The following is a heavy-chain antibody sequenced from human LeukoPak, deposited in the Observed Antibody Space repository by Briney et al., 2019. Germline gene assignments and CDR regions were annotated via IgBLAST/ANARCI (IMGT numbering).Heavy chain of an antibody. CDR3: ARSDVDIVLMVYGNWFDP. CDR2: IYHSGST. D-gene: IGHD2-8*01. Sequence: PSETLSLTCTVSGYSISSGYYWGWIRQPPGKGLAWIGSIYHSGSTYYNPSLKSRVTISVDTSKNQFSLKLSSVTAADTAVYYCARSDVDIVLMVYGNWFDPWGQGTLVTVSS. V-gene: IGHV4-38-2*02. J-gene: IGHJ5*02. CDR1: GYSISSGYY.